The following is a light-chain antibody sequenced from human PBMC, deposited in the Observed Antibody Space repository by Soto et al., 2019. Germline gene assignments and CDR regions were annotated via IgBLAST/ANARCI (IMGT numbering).Light chain of an antibody. V-gene: IGKV3-15*01. Sequence: EIVLTQSPGTPSLSSGSRATLSCSVSQSISSSYLAWYQQKPGQAPRLLVYRASTRATGIPARFSGSGSGTDFTLTISSLQSEDFAVYYCQQYNNWPITFGQGTRLEIK. J-gene: IGKJ5*01. CDR1: QSISSSY. CDR2: RAS. CDR3: QQYNNWPIT.